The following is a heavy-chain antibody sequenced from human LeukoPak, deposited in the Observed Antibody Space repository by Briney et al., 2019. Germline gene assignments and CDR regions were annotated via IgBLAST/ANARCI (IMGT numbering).Heavy chain of an antibody. J-gene: IGHJ4*02. CDR3: ARLSCSSVFCLDHKFDY. D-gene: IGHD2-15*01. V-gene: IGHV5-51*01. CDR2: IYPGDSDT. Sequence: PGGSLQISCQGSGSRFTSYWIGWVRPLPGKGLGWMGIIYPGDSDTRYSPSFQGQVTISADKSISTAYLQWSSLKASDTAMYYCARLSCSSVFCLDHKFDYWGQGTLVTVPS. CDR1: GSRFTSYW.